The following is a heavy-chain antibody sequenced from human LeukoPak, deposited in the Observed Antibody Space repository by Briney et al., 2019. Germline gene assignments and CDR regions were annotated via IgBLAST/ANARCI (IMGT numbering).Heavy chain of an antibody. V-gene: IGHV4-4*07. J-gene: IGHJ4*02. CDR3: ARGSDSWHYLDH. CDR1: GVSTSSYY. D-gene: IGHD2-15*01. CDR2: IYTSGII. Sequence: PSETLSLTCTFSGVSTSSYYWVWIRQPAGKGLEWIGRIYTSGIIYYKPSLKSRLTMSIDTSKNQFFLKLSSVTAADTAVYYCARGSDSWHYLDHWGQGALVTVSS.